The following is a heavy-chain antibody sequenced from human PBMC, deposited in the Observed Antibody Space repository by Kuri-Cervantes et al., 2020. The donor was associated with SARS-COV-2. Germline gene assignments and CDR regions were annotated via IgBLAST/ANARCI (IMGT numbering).Heavy chain of an antibody. V-gene: IGHV1-2*04. Sequence: ASVKVSCRASGYTFTDYYINWVRLAPGQGLEWMGWINPNSGGTDYAQRDQGWVTMTRDTSTRTAFLGLNRLTSDDTGVYFCARGGKHHHILRFLESFHFDSWGQGTLVTVSS. D-gene: IGHD3-3*01. CDR2: INPNSGGT. CDR1: GYTFTDYY. CDR3: ARGGKHHHILRFLESFHFDS. J-gene: IGHJ4*02.